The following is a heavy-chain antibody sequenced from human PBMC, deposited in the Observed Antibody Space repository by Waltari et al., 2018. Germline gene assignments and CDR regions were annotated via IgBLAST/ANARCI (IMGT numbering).Heavy chain of an antibody. J-gene: IGHJ6*02. CDR3: ATHDFWSGSPGSV. V-gene: IGHV3-48*03. D-gene: IGHD3-3*01. Sequence: EVQLVESGGGLVQPGGSLRLSCAASGFSFSSYEMNWVRRAPGKGLEWLSYISSGGSTIYYADSLKGRFTISRDNAKNSLYLQMNNLRAEDTALYYCATHDFWSGSPGSVWGQGTTVTVSS. CDR2: ISSGGSTI. CDR1: GFSFSSYE.